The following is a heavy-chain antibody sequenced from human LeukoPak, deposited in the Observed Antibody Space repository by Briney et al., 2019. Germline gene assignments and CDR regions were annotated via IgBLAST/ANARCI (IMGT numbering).Heavy chain of an antibody. CDR1: GYTFTSYD. CDR3: ARVPERRWLQESPSAFDY. J-gene: IGHJ4*02. CDR2: MNPNSGNT. D-gene: IGHD5-24*01. V-gene: IGHV1-8*01. Sequence: EASVKVSCKASGYTFTSYDINWVRQASGQGLEWMGWMNPNSGNTGYAQKFQGRVTMTRNTSISTAYMELSSLRSEDTAVYYCARVPERRWLQESPSAFDYWGQGTLVAVSA.